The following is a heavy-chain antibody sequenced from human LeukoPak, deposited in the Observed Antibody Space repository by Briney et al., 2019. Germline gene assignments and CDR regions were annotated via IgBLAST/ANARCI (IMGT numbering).Heavy chain of an antibody. CDR1: GGSISSGGYS. D-gene: IGHD1-26*01. CDR2: IYHSGST. J-gene: IGHJ4*02. Sequence: SQTLSLTCAVSGGSISSGGYSWSWIRQPPGKGLEWIGYIYHSGSTYYNPSLKSRVTISVDRSKNQFSLKLSSVTAADTAVYYCARGVSSSGSYLFDYWGQGTLVTVSS. CDR3: ARGVSSSGSYLFDY. V-gene: IGHV4-30-2*01.